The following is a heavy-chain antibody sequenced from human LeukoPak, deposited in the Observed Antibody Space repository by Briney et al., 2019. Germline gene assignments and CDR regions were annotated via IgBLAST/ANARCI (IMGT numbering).Heavy chain of an antibody. CDR1: GFPFSDFS. D-gene: IGHD3-10*02. J-gene: IGHJ4*02. CDR2: TDAGGITA. V-gene: IGHV3-23*01. Sequence: GGSLRLSCATSGFPFSDFSMTWVRQSPGKGLEGITTTDAGGITAYYAKSVKGRFTTFRDNFKNALYLQMSSQRVEDTAIYYCAKQSYARSLGEGGPGTLVTVSS. CDR3: AKQSYARSLGE.